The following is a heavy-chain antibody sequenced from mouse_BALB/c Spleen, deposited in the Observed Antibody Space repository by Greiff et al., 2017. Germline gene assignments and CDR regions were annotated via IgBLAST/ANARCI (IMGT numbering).Heavy chain of an antibody. CDR1: GFNIKDYY. CDR2: IDPENGDT. Sequence: EVKLQESGAELVRSGASVKLSCTASGFNIKDYYMHWVKQRPEQGLEWIGWIDPENGDTEYAPKFQGKATMTADTSSNTAYLQLSSLTSEDTAVYYCNAWYRYDVGYAMDYWGQGTSVTVSS. CDR3: NAWYRYDVGYAMDY. J-gene: IGHJ4*01. V-gene: IGHV14-4*02. D-gene: IGHD2-14*01.